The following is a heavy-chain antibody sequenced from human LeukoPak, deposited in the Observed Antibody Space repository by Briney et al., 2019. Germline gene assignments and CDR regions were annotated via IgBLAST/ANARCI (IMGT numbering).Heavy chain of an antibody. CDR2: INTNTGNP. Sequence: GASVKVSCKASGYTFTSYAMNWVRQAPGQGLEWMGWINTNTGNPTYAQGFTGRFVFSLDTSVSTAYLQIGSLKVEDTAVYYCARQGPGYCGSTRCYGVGHWGQGTLVTVSS. CDR1: GYTFTSYA. J-gene: IGHJ4*02. CDR3: ARQGPGYCGSTRCYGVGH. V-gene: IGHV7-4-1*01. D-gene: IGHD2-2*01.